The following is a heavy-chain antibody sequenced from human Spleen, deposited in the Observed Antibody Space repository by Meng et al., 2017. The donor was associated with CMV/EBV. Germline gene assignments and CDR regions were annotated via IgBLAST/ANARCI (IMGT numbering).Heavy chain of an antibody. J-gene: IGHJ5*02. CDR2: INPYSGGT. Sequence: CKASGYPITGYYMHWVRQAPGQGLEWMGWINPYSGGTNYAQKFQDRVTMTRDTSISTGYMELSSLTSDDTALYYCARGNFHLSQFDPWGQGTLVTVSS. CDR3: ARGNFHLSQFDP. V-gene: IGHV1-2*02. CDR1: GYPITGYY.